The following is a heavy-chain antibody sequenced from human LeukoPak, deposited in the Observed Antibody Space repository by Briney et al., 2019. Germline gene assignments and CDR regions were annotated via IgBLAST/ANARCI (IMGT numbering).Heavy chain of an antibody. Sequence: GGSLRLSCAASGFTFSSYAMHWVRQAPGKGLEWVAFIRYDGSNKYYADSVKGRFTISRDNSKNTLYLQMNSLRAEDTAVYYCAKDGDYSSGSYYYMDVWGKGTTVTVSS. CDR3: AKDGDYSSGSYYYMDV. CDR1: GFTFSSYA. V-gene: IGHV3-30*02. D-gene: IGHD3-22*01. CDR2: IRYDGSNK. J-gene: IGHJ6*03.